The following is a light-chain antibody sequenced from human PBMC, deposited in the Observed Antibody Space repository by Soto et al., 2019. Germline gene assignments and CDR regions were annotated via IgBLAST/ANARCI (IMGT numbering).Light chain of an antibody. V-gene: IGKV3-20*01. Sequence: EIVLTQSPGTLSLSPGERATLSCRASQSVSSSYLAWYQQKPGQAPRLLIYGASSRATGIPERFSGSGSGTDLTLTISRLEPEGFAVYYCQQYGSSPVTFGQGTKMEIK. CDR3: QQYGSSPVT. CDR2: GAS. CDR1: QSVSSSY. J-gene: IGKJ2*01.